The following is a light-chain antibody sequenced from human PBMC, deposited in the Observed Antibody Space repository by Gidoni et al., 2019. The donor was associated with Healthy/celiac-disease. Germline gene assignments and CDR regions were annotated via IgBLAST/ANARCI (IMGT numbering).Light chain of an antibody. Sequence: ALPQPAPVPGSPGQSITISCTGTSSDVGGYNYVSWYQQHPGKAPKLMIYEVSNRPSGVSNRFSGSKSGNTASLTISGLQAEDEADYYCSSYTSSSTQVFGTGTKVTVL. CDR1: SSDVGGYNY. CDR3: SSYTSSSTQV. CDR2: EVS. V-gene: IGLV2-14*01. J-gene: IGLJ1*01.